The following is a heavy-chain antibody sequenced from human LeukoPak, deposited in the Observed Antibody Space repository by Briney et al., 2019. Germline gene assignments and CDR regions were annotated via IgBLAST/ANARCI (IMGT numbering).Heavy chain of an antibody. J-gene: IGHJ6*02. Sequence: GASVKVSCTASGGTFSSYAISWVRQAPGQGLEWMGRIIPILGIANYAQKFQGRVTITADKSTSTAYMELSSLRSEDTAVYYCASVYYYDSSGYYYISPNYYYYGMDVWGQGTTVTVSS. V-gene: IGHV1-69*04. CDR2: IIPILGIA. CDR1: GGTFSSYA. D-gene: IGHD3-22*01. CDR3: ASVYYYDSSGYYYISPNYYYYGMDV.